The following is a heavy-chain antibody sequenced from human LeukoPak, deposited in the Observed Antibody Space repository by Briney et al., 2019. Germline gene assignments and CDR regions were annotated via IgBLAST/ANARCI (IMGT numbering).Heavy chain of an antibody. J-gene: IGHJ4*02. V-gene: IGHV4-59*12. CDR1: GGSISSYY. CDR2: IYYSGST. CDR3: ARGRSRNIVLMVYAEAYDY. Sequence: SETLSLTCTVSGGSISSYYWSWIRQPPGKGLEWIGYIYYSGSTNYNPSLKSRVTISVDTSKNQFSLKLSSVTAADTAVYYCARGRSRNIVLMVYAEAYDYWGQGTLVTVSS. D-gene: IGHD2-8*01.